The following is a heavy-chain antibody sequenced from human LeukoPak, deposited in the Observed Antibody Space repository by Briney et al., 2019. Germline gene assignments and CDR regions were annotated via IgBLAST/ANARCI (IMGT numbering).Heavy chain of an antibody. CDR2: MSPNSGNT. Sequence: ASVKVSCKASGYTFTSYDINWVRQATGQGLDWMGWMSPNSGNTGYAQKFQGRVTMTRNTSISTAYMELSSLSSEDTAVYYCARGPPRYYGSGSSWFDPWGQGTLVTVSS. CDR3: ARGPPRYYGSGSSWFDP. J-gene: IGHJ5*02. V-gene: IGHV1-8*01. D-gene: IGHD3-10*01. CDR1: GYTFTSYD.